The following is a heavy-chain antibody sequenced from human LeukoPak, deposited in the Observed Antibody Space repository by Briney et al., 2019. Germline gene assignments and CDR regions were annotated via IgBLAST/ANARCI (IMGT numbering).Heavy chain of an antibody. D-gene: IGHD3-9*01. CDR2: INPNSGGT. CDR3: ARGYDILTGIYYFDY. CDR1: GYTFTGYY. J-gene: IGHJ4*02. Sequence: ASVKVSCKASGYTFTGYYMHWVRQAPGQGLEWTGWINPNSGGTNYAQKFQGRVTMTRDTSISTAYMELSRLRSDDTAVYYCARGYDILTGIYYFDYWGQGTLVTVSS. V-gene: IGHV1-2*02.